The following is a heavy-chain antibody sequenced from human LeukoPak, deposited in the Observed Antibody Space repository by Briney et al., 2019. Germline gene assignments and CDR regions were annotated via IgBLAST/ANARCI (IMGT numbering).Heavy chain of an antibody. CDR3: ATGVRYSRWFDP. Sequence: ASVKVSCKVSGYTLTELSMHWVGQAPGKGLEWMGGFDPEDGETIYAQKFQGRVTMTEDTSTDTAYMELSSLRSEDTAVYYCATGVRYSRWFDPWGQGTLVTVSS. V-gene: IGHV1-24*01. CDR1: GYTLTELS. J-gene: IGHJ5*02. CDR2: FDPEDGET. D-gene: IGHD2-21*01.